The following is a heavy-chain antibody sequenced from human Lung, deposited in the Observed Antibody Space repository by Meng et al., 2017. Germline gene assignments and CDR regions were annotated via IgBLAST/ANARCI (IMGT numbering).Heavy chain of an antibody. J-gene: IGHJ4*02. CDR1: GGSFSDYY. V-gene: IGHV4-34*01. CDR3: ARGPTTMAHDFDY. CDR2: INHSGST. D-gene: IGHD4-11*01. Sequence: QGQLQRLGAGLLKPSETLSLTCVVSGGSFSDYYWSWIRQPPGKGLEWIGEINHSGSTNYNPSLESRATISVDTSQNNLSLKLSSVTAADSAVYYCARGPTTMAHDFDYWGQGTLVTVSS.